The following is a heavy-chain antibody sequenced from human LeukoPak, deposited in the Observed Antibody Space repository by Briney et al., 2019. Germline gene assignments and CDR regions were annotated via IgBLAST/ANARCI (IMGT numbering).Heavy chain of an antibody. CDR2: ITYDGYYK. J-gene: IGHJ6*02. V-gene: IGHV3-30*18. CDR3: AKDLKSMVRGACMDA. CDR1: GFTFNAYA. D-gene: IGHD3-10*01. Sequence: GGSLRLSCAASGFTFNAYAMSWVRQAPGKGLEWVAVITYDGYYKYYADSVKGRFTISSDNSKNTLFLQMDSLRAEDTAVYYCAKDLKSMVRGACMDAWGQGTTVTVSS.